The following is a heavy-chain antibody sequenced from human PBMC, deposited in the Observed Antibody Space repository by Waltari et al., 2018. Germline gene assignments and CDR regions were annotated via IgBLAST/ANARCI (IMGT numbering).Heavy chain of an antibody. Sequence: QLQLQESGPGLVKPSETLSLTCTVPGGSVSTTRYSWAWVRRSPGKGLEWIGAFYYPGNIYYNPSLTSRVTISVDSPQNHLSLRLSSVTAADTAVYYCARLSGYCDDTGCYGHYAMDVWGQGTTVTVSS. CDR2: FYYPGNI. D-gene: IGHD2-2*01. CDR1: GGSVSTTRYS. J-gene: IGHJ6*02. V-gene: IGHV4-39*02. CDR3: ARLSGYCDDTGCYGHYAMDV.